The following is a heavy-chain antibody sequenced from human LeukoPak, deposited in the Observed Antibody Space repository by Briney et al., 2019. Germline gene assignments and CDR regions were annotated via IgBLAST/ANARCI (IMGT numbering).Heavy chain of an antibody. CDR2: INHSGST. D-gene: IGHD3-10*01. CDR1: GGSFSGYY. Sequence: SETLSLTCAVYGGSFSGYYWSWIRQPPGKGLEWIGEINHSGSTNYNPSLKSRVTISVDTSKNQFSLKLSSVTAADTAVYYCARGRGSGFSDYVDYWGQGTLVTVSS. V-gene: IGHV4-34*01. J-gene: IGHJ4*02. CDR3: ARGRGSGFSDYVDY.